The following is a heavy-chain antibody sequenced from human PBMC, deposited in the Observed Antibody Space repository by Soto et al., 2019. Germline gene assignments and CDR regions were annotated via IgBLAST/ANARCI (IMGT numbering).Heavy chain of an antibody. V-gene: IGHV3-30-3*01. Sequence: GGSLRLSCAASGFTFNSYAMHWVRQAPGKSLEWVAVISYDGSNKYYADSVKGRFTISRDNSKDTLYLQMSSLRADDMAVYYCARSYDSGGYYYLDYWGQGTLVTVSS. J-gene: IGHJ4*02. CDR1: GFTFNSYA. D-gene: IGHD3-22*01. CDR2: ISYDGSNK. CDR3: ARSYDSGGYYYLDY.